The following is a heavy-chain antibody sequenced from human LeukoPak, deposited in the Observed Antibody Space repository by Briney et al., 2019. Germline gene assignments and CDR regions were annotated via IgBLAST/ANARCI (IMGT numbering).Heavy chain of an antibody. V-gene: IGHV3-74*01. CDR1: GFTFSSYW. CDR3: ARDRIVVVPPYVWFDP. D-gene: IGHD2-2*01. CDR2: INSDGSST. J-gene: IGHJ5*02. Sequence: PGGTLRLSCAASGFTFSSYWMHWVRQAPGKGLVWVSRINSDGSSTSYADSVKGRFTISRDNAKNTLYLQMNSLRAEDTAVYYCARDRIVVVPPYVWFDPWGRGTLVTVSS.